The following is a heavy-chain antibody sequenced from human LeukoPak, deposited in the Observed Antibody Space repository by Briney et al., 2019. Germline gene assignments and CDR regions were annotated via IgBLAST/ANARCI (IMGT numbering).Heavy chain of an antibody. V-gene: IGHV7-4-1*02. CDR1: GYTFTSYA. J-gene: IGHJ4*02. CDR2: INTNTENP. Sequence: ASVKVSFKASGYTFTSYAMNWVRQAPGQGLEWMGWINTNTENPAYAQGFTGRFVFSLDISVSTAYLQISSLKAEDTAVYYCARMGYCTRATCGGAFDFWGQGTLVTVSS. CDR3: ARMGYCTRATCGGAFDF. D-gene: IGHD2-8*01.